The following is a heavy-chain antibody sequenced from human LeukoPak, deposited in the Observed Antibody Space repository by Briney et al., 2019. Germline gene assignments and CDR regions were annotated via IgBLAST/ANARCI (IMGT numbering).Heavy chain of an antibody. CDR3: ARHWHYDFWSGYSAPSYYYYYMDV. J-gene: IGHJ6*03. CDR1: GITLSNCG. V-gene: IGHV3-23*01. CDR2: ISDSGRST. Sequence: PGGSLRLSCAVSGITLSNCGMSWVRQAPGKGLEWVAGISDSGRSTNYADSVKGRFTTSRDNPKNTLYLQMNSLRAEDTAVYYCARHWHYDFWSGYSAPSYYYYYMDVWGKGTTVTVSS. D-gene: IGHD3-3*01.